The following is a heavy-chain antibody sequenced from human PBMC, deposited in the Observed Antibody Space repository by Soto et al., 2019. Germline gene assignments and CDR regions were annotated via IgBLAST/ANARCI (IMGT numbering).Heavy chain of an antibody. V-gene: IGHV3-7*01. J-gene: IGHJ6*02. Sequence: EVQLVESGGGLVQPGGSLRLSCEASGFMFSTYLMSWVRQAPGKGLEWVANIKQGGNEKLYVDSVKGRFTISRDNAKKSLFLQMNSLRPEDTAVYYCVGALTYEVPYYYYGMDVWGQGTTVTVSS. CDR2: IKQGGNEK. CDR1: GFMFSTYL. D-gene: IGHD3-16*01. CDR3: VGALTYEVPYYYYGMDV.